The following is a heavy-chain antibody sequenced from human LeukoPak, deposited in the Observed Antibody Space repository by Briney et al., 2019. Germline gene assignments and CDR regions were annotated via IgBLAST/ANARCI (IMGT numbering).Heavy chain of an antibody. CDR1: GYTFTGYY. D-gene: IGHD3-3*01. CDR2: INPNSGGT. V-gene: IGHV1-2*02. J-gene: IGHJ4*02. Sequence: ASVKVSCKASGYTFTGYYMHWVRQAPGQGLEWMGWINPNSGGTNYAQKFQGRVTMTRDTSISTAYMELSRLRSDDTAVYYCARSDFWSGYYGGGGIDYWGQGTLVTVSS. CDR3: ARSDFWSGYYGGGGIDY.